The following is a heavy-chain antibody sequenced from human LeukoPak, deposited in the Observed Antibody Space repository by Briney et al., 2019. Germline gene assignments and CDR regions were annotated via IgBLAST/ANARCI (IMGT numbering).Heavy chain of an antibody. J-gene: IGHJ4*02. V-gene: IGHV1-69*13. CDR2: IIPIFGTA. CDR3: ASESSGREHFDY. D-gene: IGHD1-26*01. CDR1: GGTFSSYA. Sequence: SVKVSCTASGGTFSSYAISWVRQAPGQGLEWMGGIIPIFGTANYAQKFQGRVTITADESTSTAYMELSSLRSEDTAVYYCASESSGREHFDYWGQGTLVTVSS.